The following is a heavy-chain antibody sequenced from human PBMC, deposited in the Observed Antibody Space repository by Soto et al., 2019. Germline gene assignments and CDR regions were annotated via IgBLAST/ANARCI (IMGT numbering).Heavy chain of an antibody. CDR2: IWYDGSNK. D-gene: IGHD6-19*01. Sequence: QVQLVESGGGVVQPGRSLRLSCAASGFTFSSYGMHWVRQAPGKGQEWVAVIWYDGSNKYYADSVKGRFTISRDNSKNTLYLQMNSLRAEDTAVYYCARDLYSSGWADAFDIWGQGTMVTVSS. V-gene: IGHV3-33*01. CDR1: GFTFSSYG. CDR3: ARDLYSSGWADAFDI. J-gene: IGHJ3*02.